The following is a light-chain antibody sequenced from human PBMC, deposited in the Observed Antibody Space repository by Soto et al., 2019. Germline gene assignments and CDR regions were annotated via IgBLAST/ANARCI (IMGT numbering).Light chain of an antibody. CDR2: WAS. Sequence: DIVMTQSPDSLAVSLGERATINCKPSQSVLSSSNYKNYLSWYQQKPGQPPKLLIYWASTRESGVPDRFSGSGSGTDFTLTISSLQAEDVAVYYCMQGTHWPKTFGQGTKLEIK. CDR1: QSVLSSSNYKNY. CDR3: MQGTHWPKT. V-gene: IGKV4-1*01. J-gene: IGKJ2*01.